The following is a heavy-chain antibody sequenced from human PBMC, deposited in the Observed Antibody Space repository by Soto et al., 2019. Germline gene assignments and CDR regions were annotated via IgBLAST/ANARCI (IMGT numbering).Heavy chain of an antibody. CDR1: GFSLSTSGVG. CDR3: AHRTNYGDSVYFQH. CDR2: IYWDDDK. Sequence: QITLKESGPTLVKPTQTLTLTCTFSGFSLSTSGVGVGWIRQPPGKALEWLALIYWDDDKRYSPSLKSRLTITKDTSKNQVVLTMTNMDPVDTATYYCAHRTNYGDSVYFQHWGQGTLVTVSS. J-gene: IGHJ1*01. D-gene: IGHD4-17*01. V-gene: IGHV2-5*02.